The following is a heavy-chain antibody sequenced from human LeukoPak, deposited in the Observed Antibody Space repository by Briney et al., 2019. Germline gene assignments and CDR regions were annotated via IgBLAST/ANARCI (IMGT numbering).Heavy chain of an antibody. CDR2: IIPIFGTA. J-gene: IGHJ5*02. CDR1: GGTFSSYA. V-gene: IGHV1-69*06. D-gene: IGHD3-9*01. CDR3: ARVLGFNDILTGYTYGWFDP. Sequence: SVKVSCKASGGTFSSYAISWVRQALGQGLEWMGGIIPIFGTANYAQKFQGRVTITADKSTSTAYMELSSLRSEDTAVYYCARVLGFNDILTGYTYGWFDPWGQGTLVTVSS.